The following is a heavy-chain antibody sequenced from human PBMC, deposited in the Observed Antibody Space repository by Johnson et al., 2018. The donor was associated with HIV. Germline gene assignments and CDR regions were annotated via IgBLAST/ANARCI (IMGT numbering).Heavy chain of an antibody. CDR1: GFTFSSYA. D-gene: IGHD3-3*01. Sequence: QVQLVESGGGVVQPGRSLRLSCAASGFTFSSYAMHWVRQAPGKGLEWVAVISYDGSNKYYADSVKGRFTISRDNYKNTLYLQMNSLRAEDTAVYYCARGPITNFGVVTTGDACDIWGQGTMVTVSS. CDR3: ARGPITNFGVVTTGDACDI. CDR2: ISYDGSNK. V-gene: IGHV3-30-3*01. J-gene: IGHJ3*02.